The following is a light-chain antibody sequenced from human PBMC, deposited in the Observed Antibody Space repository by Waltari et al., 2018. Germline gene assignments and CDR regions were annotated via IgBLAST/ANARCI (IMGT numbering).Light chain of an antibody. CDR2: DAS. Sequence: VLTQSPATLSLSPWERATLSCRASQSVGTYLAWYQQKPGQAPRLLIYDASNRATGIPARFSGSGSGTDFTLTISSLEPGDSAVYYCQQRSDRPPLSFGQGTKLEIK. CDR1: QSVGTY. CDR3: QQRSDRPPLS. V-gene: IGKV3-11*01. J-gene: IGKJ2*03.